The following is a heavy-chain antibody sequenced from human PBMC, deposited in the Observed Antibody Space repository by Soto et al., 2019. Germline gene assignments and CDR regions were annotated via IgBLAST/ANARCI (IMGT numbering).Heavy chain of an antibody. D-gene: IGHD6-13*01. V-gene: IGHV1-69*13. CDR2: IIPIFGTA. CDR3: ARVGYSSSWYGLGYYGMDV. Sequence: SVKVSCKASGGTFSSYAISWVRQAPGQGLEWMGGIIPIFGTANYAQKFQGRVTITADESTSTAYMELSSLRSEDTAVYYCARVGYSSSWYGLGYYGMDVWGQGTTVTVSS. CDR1: GGTFSSYA. J-gene: IGHJ6*02.